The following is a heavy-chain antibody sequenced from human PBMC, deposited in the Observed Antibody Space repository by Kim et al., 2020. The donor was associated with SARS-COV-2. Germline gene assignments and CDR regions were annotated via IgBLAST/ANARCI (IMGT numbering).Heavy chain of an antibody. V-gene: IGHV1-46*01. CDR3: ASDNPGIAAAGNYYYYGMDV. J-gene: IGHJ6*02. CDR2: INPSGGST. Sequence: ASVKVSCKASGYTFTSYYMHWVRQAPGQGLEWMGIINPSGGSTSYAQKFQGRVTMTRDTSTSTVYMELSSLRSEDTAVYYCASDNPGIAAAGNYYYYGMDVWGQGTTVTVSS. D-gene: IGHD6-13*01. CDR1: GYTFTSYY.